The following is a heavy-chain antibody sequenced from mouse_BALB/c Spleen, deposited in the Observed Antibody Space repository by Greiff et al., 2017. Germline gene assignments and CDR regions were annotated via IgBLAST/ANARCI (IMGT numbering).Heavy chain of an antibody. CDR1: GFTFSDYY. J-gene: IGHJ2*01. CDR2: ISDGGSYT. D-gene: IGHD2-14*01. Sequence: EVQGVESGGGLVKPGGSLKLSYAASGFTFSDYYMYWVRQTPEKRLEWVATISDGGSYTYYPDSVKGRFTISRDNAKNNLYLQMSSLKSEDTAMYYCARSYRSDYFDYWGQGTTLTVSS. CDR3: ARSYRSDYFDY. V-gene: IGHV5-4*02.